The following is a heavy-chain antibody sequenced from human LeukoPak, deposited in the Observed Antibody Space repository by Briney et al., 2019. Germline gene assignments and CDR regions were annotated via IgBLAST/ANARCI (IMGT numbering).Heavy chain of an antibody. J-gene: IGHJ4*02. V-gene: IGHV3-23*01. CDR2: ISGSGLNT. D-gene: IGHD3-10*01. CDR1: GFIFSTYG. Sequence: GGSLRLSCAASGFIFSTYGMTWFRQAPGRGLEWVSGISGSGLNTYYADSVKGRFTSSRDKSKNMLYLQMNSLRAEDTAVYYCAKGGGYGSGTYSEDWGQGILVTVSS. CDR3: AKGGGYGSGTYSED.